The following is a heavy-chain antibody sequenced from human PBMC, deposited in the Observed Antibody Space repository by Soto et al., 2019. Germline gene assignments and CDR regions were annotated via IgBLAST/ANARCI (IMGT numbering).Heavy chain of an antibody. CDR3: AREITSTGCYVDY. CDR1: GFTFSGYS. V-gene: IGHV3-21*02. D-gene: IGHD2-2*01. CDR2: IRFSSDYI. Sequence: EVQLVESGGGLVRPGGSLRLSCGTSGFTFSGYSMNWVSQAPGKGLEWVSSIRFSSDYIFYADSVKGRFTISRDDAKNSLYLQMNDLRAEDTAIYYCAREITSTGCYVDYWGQGTRVTVSS. J-gene: IGHJ4*02.